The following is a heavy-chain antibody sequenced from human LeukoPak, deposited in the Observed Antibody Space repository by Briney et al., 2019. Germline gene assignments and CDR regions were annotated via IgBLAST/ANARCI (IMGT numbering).Heavy chain of an antibody. Sequence: ASVKVSFTASGYTFTTYAMHWVRQAPGQRQEWMGWINAGNGNTKYSQKFQGRVTITRDTSASTAYMELSSLRSEDTAVYYCARDYCSSTSCYRGMNWFDPWGQGTLVTVSS. D-gene: IGHD2-2*02. J-gene: IGHJ5*02. CDR1: GYTFTTYA. V-gene: IGHV1-3*01. CDR3: ARDYCSSTSCYRGMNWFDP. CDR2: INAGNGNT.